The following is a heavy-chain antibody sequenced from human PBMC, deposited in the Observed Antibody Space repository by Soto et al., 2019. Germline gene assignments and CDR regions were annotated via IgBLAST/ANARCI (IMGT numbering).Heavy chain of an antibody. J-gene: IGHJ4*02. CDR1: GFTFSTYA. V-gene: IGHV3-23*01. D-gene: IGHD2-21*01. CDR3: AKDVGVNQQVNYFEY. CDR2: ISGSGGST. Sequence: GGSLRLSCAASGFTFSTYAMSWVRQAPGKGLEWVSGISGSGGSTYYADSVKGRSTISRDNSRNTLYLQMNSLRAEDTAVYYCAKDVGVNQQVNYFEYWGQGTLVTFSS.